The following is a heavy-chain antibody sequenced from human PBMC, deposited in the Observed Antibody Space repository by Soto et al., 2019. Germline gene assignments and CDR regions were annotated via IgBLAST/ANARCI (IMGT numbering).Heavy chain of an antibody. J-gene: IGHJ4*02. CDR1: GFTFTDYA. CDR3: ARGSSGYISSWYYFDY. D-gene: IGHD6-13*01. V-gene: IGHV3-23*01. CDR2: ISGIGGST. Sequence: GGSLRLSCAASGFTFTDYALSWVRQAPGKGLEWVATISGIGGSTYLADSVKGQLSISRDNSKNTVSLLMNSLRAEDTAVYFCARGSSGYISSWYYFDYWGRGTLVTVSS.